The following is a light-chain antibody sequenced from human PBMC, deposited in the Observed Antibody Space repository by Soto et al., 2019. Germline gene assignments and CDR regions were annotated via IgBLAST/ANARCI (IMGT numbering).Light chain of an antibody. V-gene: IGKV3-20*01. Sequence: EIVLTQSPATLSLSPGDRATLSCRASQSVRSDYFAWYQQKPGQPPRVILFGVSTRATAIPDRFSGSGSGTDFTLPISRLEPDDFGLYYCHQYGNSPLTFGGGTKVE. J-gene: IGKJ4*01. CDR2: GVS. CDR1: QSVRSDY. CDR3: HQYGNSPLT.